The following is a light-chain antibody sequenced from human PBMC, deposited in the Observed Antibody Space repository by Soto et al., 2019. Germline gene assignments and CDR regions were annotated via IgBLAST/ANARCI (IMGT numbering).Light chain of an antibody. J-gene: IGKJ5*01. CDR1: QDIAIY. V-gene: IGKV1-9*01. Sequence: IQLTQSASSLSASVGDRVTLPCGASQDIAIYLAWYQQKPGEAPKLLIYAASTLYGGVPSRFSGSGSGTDVALTITSLQPEDFATYYCQQANSFPITFGQGTRLEIK. CDR2: AAS. CDR3: QQANSFPIT.